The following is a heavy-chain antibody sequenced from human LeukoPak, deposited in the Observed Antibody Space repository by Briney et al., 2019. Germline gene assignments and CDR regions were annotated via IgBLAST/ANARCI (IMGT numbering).Heavy chain of an antibody. J-gene: IGHJ3*02. CDR3: AHSGTVTTPHDAFDI. D-gene: IGHD4-17*01. CDR1: GFSLSTSGVG. CDR2: IYWNDDK. Sequence: SGPTLVNPTQTLTLTCTFSGFSLSTSGVGVGWIRQPPGKALEWLALIYWNDDKRYSPSLKSRLTITKDTSKNQVVLTMTSMDPVDTARYYCAHSGTVTTPHDAFDIWGQGTMVTVSS. V-gene: IGHV2-5*01.